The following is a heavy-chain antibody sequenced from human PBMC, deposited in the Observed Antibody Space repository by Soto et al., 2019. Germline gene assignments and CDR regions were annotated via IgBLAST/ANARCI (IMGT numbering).Heavy chain of an antibody. CDR3: AKSGSGWYYFDY. V-gene: IGHV3-23*01. Sequence: PXGSLRLSCSASGFTLSSYAMSWVRQAPGKGLEWVSAISGSGGSTYYADSVKGRFTISRDNSKNTLYLQMNSLRAEDTAVYYCAKSGSGWYYFDYWGQGTLVTVSS. J-gene: IGHJ4*02. D-gene: IGHD6-19*01. CDR1: GFTLSSYA. CDR2: ISGSGGST.